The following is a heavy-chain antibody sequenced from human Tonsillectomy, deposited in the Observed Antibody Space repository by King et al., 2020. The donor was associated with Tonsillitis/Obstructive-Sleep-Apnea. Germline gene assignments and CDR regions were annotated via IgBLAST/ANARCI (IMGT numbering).Heavy chain of an antibody. V-gene: IGHV1-46*01. Sequence: QLVQSGAEVKTPGASVKVSCKASGYTFTRYYIHWVRQARGQGLEWMGIINPSDGFTTYAQKFQGRVTMTTDTSASTVYLQLSSLRSEDTAVYYCARDDVVGRYIASWGQGPLVTVSS. J-gene: IGHJ4*02. D-gene: IGHD1-14*01. CDR1: GYTFTRYY. CDR2: INPSDGFT. CDR3: ARDDVVGRYIAS.